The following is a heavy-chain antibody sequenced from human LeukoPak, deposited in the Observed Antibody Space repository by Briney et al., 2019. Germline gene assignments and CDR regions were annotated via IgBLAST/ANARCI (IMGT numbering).Heavy chain of an antibody. CDR2: FDPEDGET. Sequence: ASVKVSCKVSGYTLTELSMHWVRQAPGKGLEWMGGFDPEDGETIYAQKFQGRVTMTEDTSTDTAYMELSSLRSEDTAVYYCATDSPYYYGSGSVVAYWGQGTLVTVSS. CDR1: GYTLTELS. D-gene: IGHD3-10*01. CDR3: ATDSPYYYGSGSVVAY. J-gene: IGHJ4*02. V-gene: IGHV1-24*01.